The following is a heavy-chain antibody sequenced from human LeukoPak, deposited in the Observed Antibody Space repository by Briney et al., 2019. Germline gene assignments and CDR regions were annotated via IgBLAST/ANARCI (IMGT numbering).Heavy chain of an antibody. Sequence: GGSLRLSCAAAGFTVSSYARHWVRQAPGKGLEGVAVISYDGSNKYYADSVKGRFTIARDNSKNTLDLQMNSLRAEDTAVYYCAKEGNYYDSSGYYRSYYFDYWGQGTLVTVSS. CDR2: ISYDGSNK. V-gene: IGHV3-30*18. D-gene: IGHD3-22*01. J-gene: IGHJ4*02. CDR1: GFTVSSYA. CDR3: AKEGNYYDSSGYYRSYYFDY.